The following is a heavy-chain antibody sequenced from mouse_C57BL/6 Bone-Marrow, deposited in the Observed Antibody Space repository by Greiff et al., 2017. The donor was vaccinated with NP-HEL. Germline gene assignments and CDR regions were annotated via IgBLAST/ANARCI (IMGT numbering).Heavy chain of an antibody. Sequence: VQLQQSGAELVRPGASVTLSCKASGYTFTDYEMHWVKQTPVHGLEWIGAIDPETGGTAYNQKFTGKAILTADKSSSTAYMELRSLASEDSAVYYCTNDGYYWFAYWGQGTLVTVSA. D-gene: IGHD2-3*01. V-gene: IGHV1-15*01. J-gene: IGHJ3*01. CDR2: IDPETGGT. CDR1: GYTFTDYE. CDR3: TNDGYYWFAY.